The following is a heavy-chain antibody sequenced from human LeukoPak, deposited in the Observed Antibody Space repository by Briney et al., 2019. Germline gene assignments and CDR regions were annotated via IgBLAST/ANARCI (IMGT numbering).Heavy chain of an antibody. Sequence: PSQTLFLICTVSGGSISSGGYYWSWIRQHPGKGLEWIGYIYYSGSTYYNPSLKSRVTISVDTSKNQFSLKLSSVTAADTAVYYCARDRGDDGDYGRYFDYWGQGTLVTVSS. CDR1: GGSISSGGYY. CDR3: ARDRGDDGDYGRYFDY. D-gene: IGHD4-17*01. V-gene: IGHV4-31*03. CDR2: IYYSGST. J-gene: IGHJ4*02.